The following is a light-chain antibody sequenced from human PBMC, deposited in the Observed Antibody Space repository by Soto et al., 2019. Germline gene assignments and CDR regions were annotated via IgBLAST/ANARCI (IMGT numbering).Light chain of an antibody. CDR1: ETVRSN. CDR2: DTS. V-gene: IGKV3-11*01. CDR3: QQRSNWPPVWT. J-gene: IGKJ1*01. Sequence: VMTQSPDTLSVSPGERATLSCRASETVRSNLAWYQQKPGQAPRLLIYDTSNRATGIPARFSGSGSGTDFTLTISSLEPEDFAVYYCQQRSNWPPVWTFGQGTKVDIK.